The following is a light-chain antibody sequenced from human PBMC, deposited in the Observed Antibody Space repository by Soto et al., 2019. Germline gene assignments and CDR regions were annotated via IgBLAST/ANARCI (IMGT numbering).Light chain of an antibody. Sequence: EIVLTQSPDTLSLSPGERATLSCRASQSVSSAYLAWYQQKPGQAPRLLIYGASTRATGIPARFSGRGSGTEFTLTISSLQSEDFAVYYCQQYNNWPPWTFGQGTKVDIK. CDR2: GAS. V-gene: IGKV3-15*01. CDR1: QSVSSAY. CDR3: QQYNNWPPWT. J-gene: IGKJ1*01.